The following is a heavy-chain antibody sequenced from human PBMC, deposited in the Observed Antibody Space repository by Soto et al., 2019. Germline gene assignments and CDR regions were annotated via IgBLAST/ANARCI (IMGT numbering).Heavy chain of an antibody. Sequence: PSETLSLTCAVYGGSFSGYYWSWIRQPPGKGLEWIGEINHSGSTNYNPSLKSRVTISVDTSKNQFSLKLSSVTAADTAVYYCATRKNIVVVVAATQGDASGSGNFDYWGQGTLVTVSS. CDR1: GGSFSGYY. D-gene: IGHD2-15*01. CDR3: ATRKNIVVVVAATQGDASGSGNFDY. V-gene: IGHV4-34*01. J-gene: IGHJ4*02. CDR2: INHSGST.